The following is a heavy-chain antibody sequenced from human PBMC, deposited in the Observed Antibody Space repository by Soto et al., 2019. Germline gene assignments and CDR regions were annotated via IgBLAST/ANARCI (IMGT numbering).Heavy chain of an antibody. Sequence: PSETLSLTCTVSGGSISSGGYYWSWIRQHPGKGLEWIGYIYYSGSTYYNPSLKSRVTISVDTSKNQFSLKLSSVTAADTAEYYCASGLGYCSGGSCYSGYYCGMDVWGQGTTVTVSS. CDR2: IYYSGST. CDR1: GGSISSGGYY. CDR3: ASGLGYCSGGSCYSGYYCGMDV. D-gene: IGHD2-15*01. V-gene: IGHV4-31*02. J-gene: IGHJ6*02.